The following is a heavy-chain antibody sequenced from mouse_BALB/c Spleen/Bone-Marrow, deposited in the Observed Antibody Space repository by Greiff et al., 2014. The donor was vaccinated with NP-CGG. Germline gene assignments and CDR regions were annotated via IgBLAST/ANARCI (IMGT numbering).Heavy chain of an antibody. CDR3: ARPLYDGYYVAY. CDR2: ISNSGGST. CDR1: GFTFSDYY. D-gene: IGHD2-3*01. V-gene: IGHV5-12*02. J-gene: IGHJ3*01. Sequence: EVKLVESGGGLVQPGGSLKLSCATSGFTFSDYYMYWVRQTPEKRLEWVAYISNSGGSTYYPDTVKGRFTISRDNAKNTLYLQMSRLKSEDTAMYYCARPLYDGYYVAYWGQGTLVTVSA.